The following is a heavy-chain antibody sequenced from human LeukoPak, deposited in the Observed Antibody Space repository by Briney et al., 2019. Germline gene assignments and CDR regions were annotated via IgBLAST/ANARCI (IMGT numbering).Heavy chain of an antibody. CDR2: INHSGST. Sequence: PSETLSLTCAVYGGSFSGYYWSWIRQPPGKGLEWIGEINHSGSTNYNPSLKSRVTISVDTSKNQFSLKLSSVTAADTAVYYCAIGMVAAAGILRNYYYYYMDVWGKGTTVTVSS. D-gene: IGHD6-13*01. CDR1: GGSFSGYY. J-gene: IGHJ6*03. CDR3: AIGMVAAAGILRNYYYYYMDV. V-gene: IGHV4-34*01.